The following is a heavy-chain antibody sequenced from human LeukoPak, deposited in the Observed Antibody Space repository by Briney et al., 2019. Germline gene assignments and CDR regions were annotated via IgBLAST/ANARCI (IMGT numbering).Heavy chain of an antibody. CDR1: GGSISSYYW. D-gene: IGHD6-19*01. V-gene: IGHV2-70*11. CDR3: ARISLAVAGTVYFDY. CDR2: IDWDDDK. Sequence: TLSLTCTVSGGSISSYYWSWIRQPPGKALEWLARIDWDDDKYYSTSLKTRLTISKDTSKNQVVLTMTNMDPVDTATYYCARISLAVAGTVYFDYWGQGTLVTVSS. J-gene: IGHJ4*02.